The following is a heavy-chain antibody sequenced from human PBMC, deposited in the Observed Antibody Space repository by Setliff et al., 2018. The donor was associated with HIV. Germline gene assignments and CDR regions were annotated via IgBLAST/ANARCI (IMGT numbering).Heavy chain of an antibody. CDR3: ARSKGHLYYDDDTGYVLRAFDI. CDR2: ISDGGGST. V-gene: IGHV3-23*01. Sequence: PGGSLRLSCAASGFTFSSYPMSWVRQSPGKGPEWVSDISDGGGSTYYAVSVKGRFTISRDNSKNTLYLQMNSLRDEDTAVYYCARSKGHLYYDDDTGYVLRAFDIWGQGTMVTVSS. CDR1: GFTFSSYP. J-gene: IGHJ3*02. D-gene: IGHD3-22*01.